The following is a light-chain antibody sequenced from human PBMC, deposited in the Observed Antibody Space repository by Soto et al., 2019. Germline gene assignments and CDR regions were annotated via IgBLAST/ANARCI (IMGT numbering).Light chain of an antibody. CDR3: QQSFSTPPST. J-gene: IGKJ2*01. V-gene: IGKV1-39*01. CDR2: ATS. CDR1: QSIRSD. Sequence: DIQMTQSPSSLSASVGERVTITCRASQSIRSDLNWYQHKPGKAPKLLIYATSTLQSGVPSRFSGSGSGIDFTLTISSLQPEDFATYYCQQSFSTPPSTFGQGTKLEIK.